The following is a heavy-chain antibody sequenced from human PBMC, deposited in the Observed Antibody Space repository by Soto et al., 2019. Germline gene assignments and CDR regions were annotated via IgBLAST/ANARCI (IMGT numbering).Heavy chain of an antibody. CDR2: MNPSSANT. V-gene: IGHV1-8*01. CDR3: ARGLRSSSSESVDV. D-gene: IGHD6-6*01. CDR1: GYTFTRYD. Sequence: QVQLVQSGAEVKKPGASVKVSCKASGYTFTRYDINWVRQATGQGLEWMGWMNPSSANTGYAQKLQGRVTRTRDNSISTAYMELSSLKSEDTAVYYCARGLRSSSSESVDVWGKGTTVTVSS. J-gene: IGHJ6*03.